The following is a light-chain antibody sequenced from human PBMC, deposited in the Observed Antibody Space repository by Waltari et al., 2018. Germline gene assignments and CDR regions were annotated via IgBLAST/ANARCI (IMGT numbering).Light chain of an antibody. Sequence: DIQMTQSPCSLSASVGDRVTITCRASQSISSYLNWYQQKPGKAPKLLIYAASSLQSGVPSRFSGSGSGTDFTLTISSLQPEDFATYYCQQSYSTPYSFSQGTKLEIK. J-gene: IGKJ2*03. CDR1: QSISSY. CDR2: AAS. CDR3: QQSYSTPYS. V-gene: IGKV1-39*01.